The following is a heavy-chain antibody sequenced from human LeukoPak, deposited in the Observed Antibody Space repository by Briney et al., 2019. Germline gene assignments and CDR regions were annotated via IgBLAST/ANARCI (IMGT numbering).Heavy chain of an antibody. CDR3: ARYYDYGDYLDY. CDR2: IYYSGST. D-gene: IGHD3-16*01. J-gene: IGHJ4*02. V-gene: IGHV4-59*08. Sequence: SETLSLTCTVSGGSISSYYWSWIRQPPGKGLEWIGYIYYSGSTNYNPSLKSRVTISVDTSKNQFSLKLSSVTAADTAVYYCARYYDYGDYLDYWGQGTLVTVSS. CDR1: GGSISSYY.